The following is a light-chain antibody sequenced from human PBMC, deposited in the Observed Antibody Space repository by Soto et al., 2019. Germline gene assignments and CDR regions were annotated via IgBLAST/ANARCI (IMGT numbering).Light chain of an antibody. CDR1: QDISGY. CDR3: QQYNSYPWT. CDR2: AAS. J-gene: IGKJ1*01. V-gene: IGKV1-9*01. Sequence: IQLTQSPSSLSASVGDRVTITCRASQDISGYVAWYQQRPGRAPQLLIYAASALQTGVPSRFSGSGSGTDFTLTITSLQPEDFGTYYCQQYNSYPWTFGQGTKV.